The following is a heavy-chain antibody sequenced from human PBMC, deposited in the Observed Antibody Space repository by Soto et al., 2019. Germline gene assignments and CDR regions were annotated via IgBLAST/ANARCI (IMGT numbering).Heavy chain of an antibody. CDR3: ARDQVFQDGYGDDAFDI. CDR2: IYSGGST. V-gene: IGHV3-66*01. J-gene: IGHJ3*02. CDR1: GFTVSSNY. D-gene: IGHD4-17*01. Sequence: GGSLRLSCAASGFTVSSNYMSWVRQAPGKGLEWVSVIYSGGSTYYADSVKGRFTISRDNSKNTLYLQMNSLRAEDTAVYYCARDQVFQDGYGDDAFDIWGQGTMVTVSS.